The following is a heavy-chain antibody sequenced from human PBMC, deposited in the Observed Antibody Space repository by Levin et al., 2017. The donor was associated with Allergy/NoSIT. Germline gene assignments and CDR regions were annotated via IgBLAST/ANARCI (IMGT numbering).Heavy chain of an antibody. CDR1: GYTFTSYG. CDR3: ARDGDYVLLWFGELVRGPNWFDP. Sequence: ASVKVSCKASGYTFTSYGISWVRQAPGQGLEWMGWISAYNGNTNYAQKLQGRVTMTTDTSTSTAYMELRSLRSDDTAVYYCARDGDYVLLWFGELVRGPNWFDPWGQGTLVTVSS. D-gene: IGHD3-10*01. V-gene: IGHV1-18*01. CDR2: ISAYNGNT. J-gene: IGHJ5*02.